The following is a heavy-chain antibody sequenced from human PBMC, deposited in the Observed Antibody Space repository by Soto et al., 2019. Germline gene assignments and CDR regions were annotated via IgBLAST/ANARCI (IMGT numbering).Heavy chain of an antibody. Sequence: SETLSLTCTVSGGSVISGSYYWSWIRQPPGKGLEWIGYIYYSGSTNYNPSLKSRVTISVDTSKNQFSLKLSSVTAADTAVYYCARDHCSGGSCYSGWGQGTLVTVSS. D-gene: IGHD2-15*01. CDR2: IYYSGST. V-gene: IGHV4-61*01. CDR3: ARDHCSGGSCYSG. J-gene: IGHJ4*02. CDR1: GGSVISGSYY.